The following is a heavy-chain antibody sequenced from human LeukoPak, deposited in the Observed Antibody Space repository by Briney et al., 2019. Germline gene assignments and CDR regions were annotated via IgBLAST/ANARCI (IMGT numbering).Heavy chain of an antibody. CDR3: ARVLRSYYYYYYMDV. CDR2: IYYSGSS. V-gene: IGHV4-59*01. D-gene: IGHD2-15*01. CDR1: GGSISGYH. Sequence: PSETLSLTCNVSGGSISGYHWSWIRQPPGKGLEWLGYIYYSGSSNYDPSLKSRVTISADTSKNQFSLKLSSVTAADTAVYYCARVLRSYYYYYYMDVWGKGTTVTVSS. J-gene: IGHJ6*03.